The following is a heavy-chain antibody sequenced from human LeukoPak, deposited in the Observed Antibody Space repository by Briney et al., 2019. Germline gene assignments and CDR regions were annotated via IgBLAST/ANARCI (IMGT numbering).Heavy chain of an antibody. Sequence: PGGSLRLSCAASGFTFSNYSMNWVRQAPGKGLEWVSSITSSGSYIYYADSVKGRFTISRDNARNSLYLQMNSLGAEDTAIYYCARAEALKFRDFDYWGQGTLVTVSS. J-gene: IGHJ4*02. V-gene: IGHV3-21*01. CDR1: GFTFSNYS. CDR3: ARAEALKFRDFDY. CDR2: ITSSGSYI.